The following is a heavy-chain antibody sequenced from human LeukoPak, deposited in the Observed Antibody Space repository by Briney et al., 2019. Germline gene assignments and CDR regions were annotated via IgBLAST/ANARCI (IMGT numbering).Heavy chain of an antibody. CDR2: ISGSGDTT. Sequence: GGSLRLSCAASGFTFSNYAMSWVRQAPGKGLEWVSGISGSGDTTHYADSVKGRFTISRDNSKNTVYLQMNSLRAEDTAVYYCAGDDSSGSYGMDVWGQGTTVTVSS. CDR3: AGDDSSGSYGMDV. CDR1: GFTFSNYA. V-gene: IGHV3-23*01. D-gene: IGHD3-22*01. J-gene: IGHJ6*02.